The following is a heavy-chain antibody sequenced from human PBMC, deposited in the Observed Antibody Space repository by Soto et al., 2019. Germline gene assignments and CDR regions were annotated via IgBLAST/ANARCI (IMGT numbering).Heavy chain of an antibody. V-gene: IGHV3-15*01. CDR1: GFTFSNAW. Sequence: PXESLGLSFAACGFTFSNAWMSGVRQAPGKGLEWVGQSKSKTDGGTTDYAAPVKGRFTISRDDSRNTLYLQMNSLKTEDTVVYYRPTVGLREDAFDIWGQGTMVTVSS. CDR2: SKSKTDGGTT. J-gene: IGHJ3*02. D-gene: IGHD2-21*01. CDR3: PTVGLREDAFDI.